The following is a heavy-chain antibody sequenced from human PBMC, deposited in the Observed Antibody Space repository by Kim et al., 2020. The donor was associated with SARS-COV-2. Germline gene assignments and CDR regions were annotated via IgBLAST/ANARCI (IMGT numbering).Heavy chain of an antibody. CDR1: GFTVSSNY. V-gene: IGHV3-53*01. CDR3: ARWGSGDASFGVVIHYYGMDV. CDR2: IYSGGST. D-gene: IGHD3-3*01. Sequence: GGSLRLSCAASGFTVSSNYMNWVRQAPGKGLEWVSVIYSGGSTYYADSVKGRFTISRDNSKNTMYLQMNSLRAEDTAVYYCARWGSGDASFGVVIHYYGMDVWGQGTTVTVSS. J-gene: IGHJ6*02.